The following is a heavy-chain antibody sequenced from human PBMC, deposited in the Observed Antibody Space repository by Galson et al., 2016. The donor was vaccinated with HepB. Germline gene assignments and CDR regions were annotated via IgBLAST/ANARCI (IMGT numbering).Heavy chain of an antibody. CDR3: ARDHLWAFDY. D-gene: IGHD7-27*01. Sequence: SLRLSCAASGFTFSSYSMNWVRQAPGKGLEWVSYISSGAIYYSDSVKGRFTISRDNAKNSLYLQMTSLRAEDTAVYYCARDHLWAFDYWGQGTLVTVSS. V-gene: IGHV3-48*04. CDR2: ISSGAI. CDR1: GFTFSSYS. J-gene: IGHJ4*02.